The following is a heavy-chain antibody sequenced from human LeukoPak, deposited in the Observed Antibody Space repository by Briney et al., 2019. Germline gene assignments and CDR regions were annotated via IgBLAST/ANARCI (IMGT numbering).Heavy chain of an antibody. D-gene: IGHD3-3*01. V-gene: IGHV3-48*04. CDR2: ISSSSSTI. CDR3: ASGVTIWLGNALDM. J-gene: IGHJ3*02. CDR1: GFAFSSYS. Sequence: GGSLRLSCAASGFAFSSYSMNWVRQVPGKGLEWVSYISSSSSTIYYAGSVKGRFTISRDNAKNTLYLQMISLRAEDTAVYYCASGVTIWLGNALDMWGQGTMVTVSS.